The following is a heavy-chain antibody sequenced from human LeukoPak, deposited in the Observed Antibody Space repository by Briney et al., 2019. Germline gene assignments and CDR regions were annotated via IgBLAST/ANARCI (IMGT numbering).Heavy chain of an antibody. CDR2: ISGNGRDT. D-gene: IGHD2-2*01. Sequence: GRSLRLSCAASGFTFSSYGMPWVRQAPGKGLEWVSAISGNGRDTYYTDSVKGRFTISRDNSKNTLYLQMHSLRAEDTAIYYCARAAAVCSSTSCYGHYWGQGTLVTVSS. V-gene: IGHV3-23*01. CDR3: ARAAAVCSSTSCYGHY. CDR1: GFTFSSYG. J-gene: IGHJ4*02.